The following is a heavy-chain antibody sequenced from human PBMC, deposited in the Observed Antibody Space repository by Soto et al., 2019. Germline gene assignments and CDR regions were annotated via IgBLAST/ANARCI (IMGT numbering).Heavy chain of an antibody. Sequence: QLQLQESGSGLVKPSQTLSLTCAVSGGSISSGVYSWIWIRQPPGKGLEWIGYIYHSGTTYYNPSLKSRVTISVDRPKNQFSLKLSSVTAADTAVYYCARSGFQYGVDVWGQGTTVTVSS. J-gene: IGHJ6*02. CDR3: ARSGFQYGVDV. D-gene: IGHD5-12*01. CDR2: IYHSGTT. V-gene: IGHV4-30-2*01. CDR1: GGSISSGVYS.